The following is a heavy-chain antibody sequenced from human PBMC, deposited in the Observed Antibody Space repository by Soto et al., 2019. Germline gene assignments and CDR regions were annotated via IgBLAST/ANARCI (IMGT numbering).Heavy chain of an antibody. CDR3: ARSPPTGITIFGVAPPTGSMAA. CDR1: GYSFTSYL. V-gene: IGHV5-10-1*01. CDR2: IDPSDSYT. D-gene: IGHD3-3*01. Sequence: XESLKISYTGSGYSFTSYLISWVRQMPGKGLEWMGRIDPSDSYTNYSPSFQGHVTISADKSISTSYLQWSSLKASDTAMYYCARSPPTGITIFGVAPPTGSMAAWGHGTTVTVSS. J-gene: IGHJ6*02.